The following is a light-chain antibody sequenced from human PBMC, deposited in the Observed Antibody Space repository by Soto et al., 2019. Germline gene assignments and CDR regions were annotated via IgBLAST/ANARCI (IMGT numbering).Light chain of an antibody. Sequence: EIVLTQSPATLSLSPGERATLSCRASLNVNNYLAWYQQKPGQAPRLLIYGESNRATGIPDRFSGSGSGTDFTLTISRLEPEDFAVYYCQQYGSSGTFGQGTKVDIK. CDR3: QQYGSSGT. CDR2: GES. CDR1: LNVNNY. V-gene: IGKV3-20*01. J-gene: IGKJ1*01.